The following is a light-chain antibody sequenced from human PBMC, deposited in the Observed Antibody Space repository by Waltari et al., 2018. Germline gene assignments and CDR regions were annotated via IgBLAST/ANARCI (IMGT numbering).Light chain of an antibody. CDR2: LGS. Sequence: DTVMTQSPLSLTVTPGEPASISCRPSQSLLHSNGYNYLDWYLQKPGQPPQLLIYLGSDRASGVPDRFSGSGSGTDFTLKISSVEAEDIGVYYCMQALHTPPAFGQGTRVEI. J-gene: IGKJ1*01. CDR3: MQALHTPPA. V-gene: IGKV2-28*01. CDR1: QSLLHSNGYNY.